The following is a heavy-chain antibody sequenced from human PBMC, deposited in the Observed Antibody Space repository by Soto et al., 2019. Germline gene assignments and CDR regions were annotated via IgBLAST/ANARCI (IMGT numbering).Heavy chain of an antibody. CDR1: GFTFGDYA. CDR2: IRSKAYGGTT. V-gene: IGHV3-49*04. J-gene: IGHJ4*02. D-gene: IGHD6-13*01. CDR3: TRFPTVSNMQQLVQPFDY. Sequence: GGSLRLSCTASGFTFGDYAMSWVRQAPGKGLEWVGFIRSKAYGGTTEYAASVKGRFTISRDDSKSIAYLQMNSLKTEDTAVYYCTRFPTVSNMQQLVQPFDYWGQGTLVTVSS.